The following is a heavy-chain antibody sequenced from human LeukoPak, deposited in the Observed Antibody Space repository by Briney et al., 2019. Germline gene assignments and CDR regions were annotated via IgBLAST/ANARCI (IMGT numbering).Heavy chain of an antibody. J-gene: IGHJ4*02. CDR3: ARTRWLQLYYFDY. Sequence: GGSLRLSCAASGFTFSSYWMSWVRQAPGKGLEWVANIKQDGREKYYVDSVKGRFTISRDNAKNSLYLQMNSLRAEDTAVYYCARTRWLQLYYFDYWGQGTLVTVSS. V-gene: IGHV3-7*01. CDR2: IKQDGREK. CDR1: GFTFSSYW. D-gene: IGHD5-24*01.